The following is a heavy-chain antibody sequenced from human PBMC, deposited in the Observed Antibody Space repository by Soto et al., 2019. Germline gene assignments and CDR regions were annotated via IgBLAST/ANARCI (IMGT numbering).Heavy chain of an antibody. CDR2: INHSGST. J-gene: IGHJ5*02. Sequence: QVQLQQWGAGLLKPSETLSLTCAVYGGSFSGYYWSWIRQPPGKGLEWIGEINHSGSTNYNPSLKSRVTISVDTFKNQCSLKLSSVTATDTAVYYCARGGFGDPNWFHPWGQGTLVTVAS. D-gene: IGHD3-3*01. CDR1: GGSFSGYY. CDR3: ARGGFGDPNWFHP. V-gene: IGHV4-34*01.